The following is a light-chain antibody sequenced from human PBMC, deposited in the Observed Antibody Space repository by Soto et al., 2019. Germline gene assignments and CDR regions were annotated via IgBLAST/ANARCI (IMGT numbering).Light chain of an antibody. J-gene: IGLJ3*02. CDR2: EVS. CDR3: SSYTDTSPWV. CDR1: SSDVGAYDC. V-gene: IGLV2-14*01. Sequence: QSVLTQPASVSGSPGQSITISCTGTSSDVGAYDCVSWYQQHPGKAPKLMIYEVSNRPSGVSNRFSGSKSGNTASLTISGLQAEDEADYYCSSYTDTSPWVFGGGTKLTVL.